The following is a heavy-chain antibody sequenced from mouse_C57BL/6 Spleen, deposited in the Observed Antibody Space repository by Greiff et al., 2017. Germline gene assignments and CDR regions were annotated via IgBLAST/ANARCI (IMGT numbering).Heavy chain of an antibody. J-gene: IGHJ4*01. CDR2: IYPGDGDT. CDR3: AREENYYGSRGYAMDY. CDR1: GYAFSSYW. D-gene: IGHD1-1*01. Sequence: QVQLKESGAELVKPGASVKISCKASGYAFSSYWMNWVKQRPGKGLEWIGQIYPGDGDTNYNGKFKGKATLTADKSSSTAYMQLSSLTSEDSAVYFCAREENYYGSRGYAMDYWGQGTSVTVSS. V-gene: IGHV1-80*01.